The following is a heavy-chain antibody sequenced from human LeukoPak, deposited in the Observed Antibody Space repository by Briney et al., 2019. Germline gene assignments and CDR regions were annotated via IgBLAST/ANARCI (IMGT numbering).Heavy chain of an antibody. Sequence: ASVKVFCKASGYTFTSYAMHWVRQAPGQRLEWMGWINAGNGNTKYSQKFQGRVTITRDTSASTAYMELSSLRSEDTAVYYCARVGSSGYYPGRVEYWGQGTLVTVSS. CDR2: INAGNGNT. V-gene: IGHV1-3*01. D-gene: IGHD3-22*01. CDR1: GYTFTSYA. J-gene: IGHJ4*02. CDR3: ARVGSSGYYPGRVEY.